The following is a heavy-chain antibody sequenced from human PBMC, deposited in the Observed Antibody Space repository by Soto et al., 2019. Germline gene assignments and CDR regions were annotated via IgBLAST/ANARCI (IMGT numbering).Heavy chain of an antibody. CDR2: IKEDGSEK. V-gene: IGHV3-7*05. J-gene: IGHJ6*02. D-gene: IGHD3-16*01. CDR1: GFTFGRHW. Sequence: EVQLVESGGGLVQPGGSLRLSCVVSGFTFGRHWMSWVRQAPGKGLEWVANIKEDGSEKNTVDSLKGRFTISRDNARNSVYLQMSSLRAEDTAVYYCARVENSFGGIDVWGQGTIVIVS. CDR3: ARVENSFGGIDV.